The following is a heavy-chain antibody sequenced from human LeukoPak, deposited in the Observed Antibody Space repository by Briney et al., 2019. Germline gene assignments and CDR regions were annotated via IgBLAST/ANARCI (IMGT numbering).Heavy chain of an antibody. J-gene: IGHJ4*02. Sequence: VASVKVSCKASGYTFTGYYMHWVRQAPGQGLEWMGWFNPDSGGTNYAQKFQGRVTMTRDTSISTAYMELSRLRSDDTAVYYCARVDDRGHYYDSSGPRKLFHYWGQGTLVTVSS. V-gene: IGHV1-2*02. CDR2: FNPDSGGT. CDR1: GYTFTGYY. D-gene: IGHD3-22*01. CDR3: ARVDDRGHYYDSSGPRKLFHY.